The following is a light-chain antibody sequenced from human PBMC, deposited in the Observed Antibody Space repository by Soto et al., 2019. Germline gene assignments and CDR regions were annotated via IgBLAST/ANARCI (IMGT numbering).Light chain of an antibody. Sequence: DIQMTQSPSSLSASVGDRVTITCQASQYISNYLNWYQQKPGKAPKLLIYDASNLETGVPSRFSGSGSGTDFTFTSSSLQPEDIATYYCQQYDNLLLTFGGGTKVEIK. CDR3: QQYDNLLLT. CDR2: DAS. J-gene: IGKJ4*01. CDR1: QYISNY. V-gene: IGKV1-33*01.